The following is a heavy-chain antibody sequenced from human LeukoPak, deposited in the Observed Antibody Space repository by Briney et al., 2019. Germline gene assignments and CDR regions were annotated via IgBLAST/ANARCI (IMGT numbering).Heavy chain of an antibody. CDR2: ISGSGGST. V-gene: IGHV3-23*01. D-gene: IGHD3-3*01. J-gene: IGHJ4*02. CDR1: GFTFSSHA. CDR3: AKTVRPFLEWLLRPFDY. Sequence: GGSLRLSCAASGFTFSSHAMSWVRQAPGKGLEWVSAISGSGGSTYYADSVKGRFTISRDNSKNTLYLQMNSLRAEDTAVYYCAKTVRPFLEWLLRPFDYWGQGTLVTVSS.